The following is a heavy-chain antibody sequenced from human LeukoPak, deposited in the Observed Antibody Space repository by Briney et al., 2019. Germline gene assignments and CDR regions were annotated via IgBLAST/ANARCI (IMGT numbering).Heavy chain of an antibody. D-gene: IGHD3-10*01. J-gene: IGHJ4*02. CDR1: GGSISSRSYY. CDR2: ISDSGNT. CDR3: VRDSDDYYWALDF. V-gene: IGHV4-39*02. Sequence: PSETLSLTCTVSGGSISSRSYYWGWIRQPPGKGLEWIGKISDSGNTYYSPSLRSRVTISIDMSKNQFSLKLSSVTATDTAVYYCVRDSDDYYWALDFWGQGTPVTVSS.